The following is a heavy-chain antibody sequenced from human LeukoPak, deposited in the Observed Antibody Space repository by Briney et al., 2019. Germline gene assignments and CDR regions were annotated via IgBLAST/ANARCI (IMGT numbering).Heavy chain of an antibody. CDR1: GFTVSSNY. D-gene: IGHD3-10*01. Sequence: GGSLRLSCAASGFTVSSNYMSWVCQAPGKGLEWVSVIYSGGSTYYADSVKGRFTISRDNSKNTLYLQMNSLRAEDTAVYYCVTMVRGSYYYYMDVSGKGTTVTISS. CDR3: VTMVRGSYYYYMDV. J-gene: IGHJ6*03. V-gene: IGHV3-53*01. CDR2: IYSGGST.